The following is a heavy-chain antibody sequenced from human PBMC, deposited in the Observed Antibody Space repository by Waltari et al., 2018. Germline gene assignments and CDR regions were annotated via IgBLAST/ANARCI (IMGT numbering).Heavy chain of an antibody. J-gene: IGHJ5*02. CDR1: GFSLSAHW. Sequence: EAQLMESGGGLVQPGGSLRLSCAASGFSLSAHWMTWVRWAPGKGRGWVANIKWDGSATDYAESLSGRFIISRDNAKNSVFLQLTSPTADDTATYYCARGSAGYVRVWDLWGQGTFVTVSS. V-gene: IGHV3-7*03. D-gene: IGHD2-2*01. CDR2: IKWDGSAT. CDR3: ARGSAGYVRVWDL.